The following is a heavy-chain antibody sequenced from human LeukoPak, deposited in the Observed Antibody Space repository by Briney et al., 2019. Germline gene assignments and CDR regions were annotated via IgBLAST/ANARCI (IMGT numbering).Heavy chain of an antibody. CDR1: GGSISFYY. CDR3: ARTSQARRVGAITYFDY. CDR2: IYCTGST. Sequence: SETLSLSCTVSGGSISFYYWSWIRQPPGKGLEWIGYIYCTGSTNYNPSLQSRASMSVDTSKNQFSLKLSSVTAADTAVYYCARTSQARRVGAITYFDYWGQGTLVTVSS. J-gene: IGHJ4*02. D-gene: IGHD1-26*01. V-gene: IGHV4-59*12.